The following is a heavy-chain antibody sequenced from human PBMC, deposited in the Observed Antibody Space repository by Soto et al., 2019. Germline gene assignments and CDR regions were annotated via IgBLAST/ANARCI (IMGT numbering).Heavy chain of an antibody. CDR2: ISGSGVDT. Sequence: GGSLRLSCAASGFTFGDHAMSWVRQAPGKGLEWVSVISGSGVDTLYADSVKGRFTISRDNSRNTLYLQVNSLRAEDTAVYYCAKDQTDVTLFVYWGQGTLVTVSS. V-gene: IGHV3-23*01. CDR1: GFTFGDHA. CDR3: AKDQTDVTLFVY. D-gene: IGHD2-21*02. J-gene: IGHJ4*02.